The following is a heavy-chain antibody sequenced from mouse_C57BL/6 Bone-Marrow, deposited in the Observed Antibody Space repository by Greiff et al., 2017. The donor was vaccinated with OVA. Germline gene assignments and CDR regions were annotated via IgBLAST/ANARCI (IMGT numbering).Heavy chain of an antibody. V-gene: IGHV1-82*01. J-gene: IGHJ1*03. CDR2: IYPGDGVT. D-gene: IGHD2-2*01. CDR3: ATGYGYDWYFDV. CDR1: GYAFSSSW. Sequence: QVQLQQSGPELVKPGASVKISCKASGYAFSSSWMNWVKQRPGKGLEWIGRIYPGDGVTNYNGKFKGKATLTADKSTSTAYMQLSSLTSEDSAVYFCATGYGYDWYFDVWGTGTTVTVSS.